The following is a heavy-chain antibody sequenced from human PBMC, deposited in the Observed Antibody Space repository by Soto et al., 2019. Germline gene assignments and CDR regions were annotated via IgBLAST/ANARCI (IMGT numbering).Heavy chain of an antibody. CDR3: SRTELEPYYYYGMDV. CDR2: MNPNSGNT. D-gene: IGHD1-1*01. Sequence: QVQLVQSGAEVKKPGASVKVSCKASGYTFTSYDINWVRQATGQGLEWMGWMNPNSGNTGYAQKFQGRVTMTRNTSISTAYMELSSLRSEDTAVYYCSRTELEPYYYYGMDVWGQGTTVTVSS. CDR1: GYTFTSYD. V-gene: IGHV1-8*01. J-gene: IGHJ6*02.